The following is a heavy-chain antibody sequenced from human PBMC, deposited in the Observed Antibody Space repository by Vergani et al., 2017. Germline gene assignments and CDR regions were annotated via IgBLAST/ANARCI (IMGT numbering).Heavy chain of an antibody. J-gene: IGHJ4*02. D-gene: IGHD3-3*01. CDR2: ISGSGGST. CDR1: GFTFSSYA. CDR3: AKDKAITIFGVVSRGYYFDY. Sequence: EVQLLESGGGLVQPGGSLRLSCAASGFTFSSYAMSWVRQAPGKGLEWVSAISGSGGSTYYADSVKGRFTISRDNSKNTLYLQMNSLRAEDTAVYYCAKDKAITIFGVVSRGYYFDYWGQGTLVTVSS. V-gene: IGHV3-23*01.